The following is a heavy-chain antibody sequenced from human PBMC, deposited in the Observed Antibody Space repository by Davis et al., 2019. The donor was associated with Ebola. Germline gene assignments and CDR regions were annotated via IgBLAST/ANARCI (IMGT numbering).Heavy chain of an antibody. D-gene: IGHD6-13*01. CDR1: GGSISSYY. Sequence: MPSETLSLTCTVSGGSISSYYWSWIRQPPGKGLEWIGYIYYNAVTIYNPSLKSRVTMSVDMSKNQFSLNLISVTAADTAVYYCARHGRAAGMSWFDPWGQGALVTVSS. V-gene: IGHV4-59*08. J-gene: IGHJ5*02. CDR2: IYYNAVT. CDR3: ARHGRAAGMSWFDP.